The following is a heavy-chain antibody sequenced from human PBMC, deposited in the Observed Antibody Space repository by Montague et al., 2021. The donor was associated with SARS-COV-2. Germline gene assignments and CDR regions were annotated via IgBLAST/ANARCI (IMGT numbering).Heavy chain of an antibody. CDR2: IYYSGST. CDR1: GGAISSSSYY. Sequence: SETLSLTCTVSGGAISSSSYYWGWIRQPPGKGLEWIGSIYYSGSTXYNPSLKSRVTISVDTSKNQFSLKLSPVTAADTAVYYCARDTRITMLVVVNRYGMDVWGQGTTVTVSS. D-gene: IGHD3-22*01. V-gene: IGHV4-39*07. CDR3: ARDTRITMLVVVNRYGMDV. J-gene: IGHJ6*02.